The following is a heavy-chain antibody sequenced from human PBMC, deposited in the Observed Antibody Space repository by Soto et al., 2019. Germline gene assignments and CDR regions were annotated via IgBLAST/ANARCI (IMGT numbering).Heavy chain of an antibody. D-gene: IGHD6-13*01. V-gene: IGHV5-51*03. CDR2: IYPGDSDT. CDR1: GYSFTSYW. Sequence: EVQLVQSGAEVKKPGESLKISCKGSGYSFTSYWIGWVRQMPGKGLEWMGIIYPGDSDTRYSPSFQGQVTISADKSXXXXXXXXXXXXXSDTAMYYCARQMGTDIAAATFWGQGTLVTVSS. CDR3: ARQMGTDIAAATF. J-gene: IGHJ4*02.